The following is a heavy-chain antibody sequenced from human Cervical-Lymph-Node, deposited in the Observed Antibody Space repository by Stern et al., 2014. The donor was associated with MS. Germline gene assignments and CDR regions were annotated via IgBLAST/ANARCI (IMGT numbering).Heavy chain of an antibody. J-gene: IGHJ4*02. D-gene: IGHD3-10*01. CDR3: TRIVGEYTYPGSADY. V-gene: IGHV3-7*03. Sequence: EVQLVESGGGLVQPGGSLRLSCAASGFTFSRHWMTWVRQAPGKGLEGVANIRQDENQQYYVDSVKGRFTISRDNAKNSLYLQMNSLRAEDTAMYYCTRIVGEYTYPGSADYWGQGTLVTVSS. CDR1: GFTFSRHW. CDR2: IRQDENQQ.